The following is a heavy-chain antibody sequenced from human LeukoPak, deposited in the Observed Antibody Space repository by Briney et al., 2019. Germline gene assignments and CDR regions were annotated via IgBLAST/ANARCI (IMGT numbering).Heavy chain of an antibody. V-gene: IGHV3-48*01. CDR2: ITFSSSII. Sequence: GSLRLSCAASGFTFSSYGMTWVRQAPGKGLEWVSYITFSSSIIYYADSVKGRFTISRDDAKNSLYLQMNSLRAEDTAVYYCARDRLHYGEYEKTFDYWGQGTLVSVSS. CDR3: ARDRLHYGEYEKTFDY. J-gene: IGHJ4*02. D-gene: IGHD4-17*01. CDR1: GFTFSSYG.